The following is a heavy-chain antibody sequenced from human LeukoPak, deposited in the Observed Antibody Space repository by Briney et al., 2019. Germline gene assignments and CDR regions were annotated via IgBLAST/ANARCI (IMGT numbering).Heavy chain of an antibody. J-gene: IGHJ4*02. CDR1: GFTFSSYA. V-gene: IGHV3-23*01. Sequence: GRSLRLCCAASGFTFSSYAMSWVRQAPGKGLEWVSAISGSGGSTYYADSVKGRFTISRDNSKNTLYLQMNSLRAEDTAVYYCAKVAFGCGGDCYPLGYWGQGTLVTVSS. CDR2: ISGSGGST. D-gene: IGHD2-21*02. CDR3: AKVAFGCGGDCYPLGY.